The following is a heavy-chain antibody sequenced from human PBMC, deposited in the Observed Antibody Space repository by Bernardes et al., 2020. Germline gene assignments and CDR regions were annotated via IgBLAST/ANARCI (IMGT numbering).Heavy chain of an antibody. D-gene: IGHD4-17*01. CDR2: ISWDGGTI. V-gene: IGHV3-43*01. CDR1: GFTFEDYT. CDR3: AKDNGEVTTDYFNY. J-gene: IGHJ4*02. Sequence: GGSLRLSCAASGFTFEDYTMHWVRQAPGQGLEWVSLISWDGGTIYYADSVKGRFTISRDNSKNSLYLQMNSLTAEDTALYYCAKDNGEVTTDYFNYWGQGTLVTVSS.